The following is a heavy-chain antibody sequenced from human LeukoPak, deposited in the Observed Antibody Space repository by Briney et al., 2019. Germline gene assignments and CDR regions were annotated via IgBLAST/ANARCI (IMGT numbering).Heavy chain of an antibody. D-gene: IGHD2-2*03. V-gene: IGHV1-18*01. J-gene: IGHJ5*02. CDR2: ISAYNGNT. Sequence: PLASVKVSCKASGYTFTSYGISWVRQAPGQGLEWMGWISAYNGNTNYAQKLQGRVTMTTDTSTSTAYMELRSLRSDDTAVYYCARDLDIVVVPAAGGFDPWGQGTLVTVSS. CDR1: GYTFTSYG. CDR3: ARDLDIVVVPAAGGFDP.